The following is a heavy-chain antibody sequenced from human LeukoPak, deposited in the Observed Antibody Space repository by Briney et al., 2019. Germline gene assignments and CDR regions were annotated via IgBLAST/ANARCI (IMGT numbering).Heavy chain of an antibody. CDR1: GVSINSTTFH. Sequence: SETLSLTCSVSGVSINSTTFHGGWLRQPPGKGPEWIGVISYSGSTYYNPSLKSRVTLSLDRSKNHFSLNLSSVTAADAAVYYCARGALDFWGQGRLVTVSS. CDR3: ARGALDF. V-gene: IGHV4-39*07. J-gene: IGHJ4*02. CDR2: ISYSGST.